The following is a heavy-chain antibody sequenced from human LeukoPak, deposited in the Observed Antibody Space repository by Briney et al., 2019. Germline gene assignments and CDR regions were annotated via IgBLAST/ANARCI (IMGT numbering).Heavy chain of an antibody. CDR2: ISGSGGST. V-gene: IGHV3-23*01. Sequence: PGGSLRLSCAASGFNFRSYAMSWVRQAPGKGLEWVSAISGSGGSTYYVDSVKGRFTISRDNSKNTLYLQMNSLRVEDTARYYCAKDGGRAATAINYYYGMDVWGQGTTVTVSS. CDR3: AKDGGRAATAINYYYGMDV. D-gene: IGHD2-2*02. J-gene: IGHJ6*02. CDR1: GFNFRSYA.